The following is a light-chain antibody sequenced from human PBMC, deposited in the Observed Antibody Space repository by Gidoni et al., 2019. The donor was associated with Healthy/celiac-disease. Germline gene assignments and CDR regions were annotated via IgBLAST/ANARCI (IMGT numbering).Light chain of an antibody. V-gene: IGKV3-20*01. CDR3: QQYGSSPPMCS. Sequence: EIVLTQPPGTLSLSPGERATLSCRASQSVSSSYLAWYQQKPGQAPRLLIYGASSRATGIPDRFSGSGSGTDFTLTISRLEPEDFAVYYCQQYGSSPPMCSFGQGTKLEIK. CDR1: QSVSSSY. CDR2: GAS. J-gene: IGKJ2*04.